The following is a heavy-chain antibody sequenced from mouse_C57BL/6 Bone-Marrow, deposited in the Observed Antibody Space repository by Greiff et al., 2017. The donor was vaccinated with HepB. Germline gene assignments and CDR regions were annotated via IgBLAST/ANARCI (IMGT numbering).Heavy chain of an antibody. CDR3: ARWEIYDYDGAMDY. J-gene: IGHJ4*01. CDR1: GYAFSSSW. CDR2: IYPGDGDT. Sequence: QVQLKQSGPELVKPGASVKISCKASGYAFSSSWMNWVKQRPGKGLEWIGRIYPGDGDTNYNGKFKGKATLTADKSSSTAYMQLSSLTSEDSAVYFCARWEIYDYDGAMDYWGQGTSVTVSS. D-gene: IGHD2-4*01. V-gene: IGHV1-82*01.